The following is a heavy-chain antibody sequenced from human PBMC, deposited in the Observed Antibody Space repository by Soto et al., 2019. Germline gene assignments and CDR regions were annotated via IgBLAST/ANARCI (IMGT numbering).Heavy chain of an antibody. D-gene: IGHD3-22*01. Sequence: SVQVSCKASGGTFSSYAISWVRQAPGQGLARMGAIIPLFGTAHFAQKLPGRATITAEKSTSTAYMELSRLRCEERSGYYWARDCYVRSGYYFRPYLAAFDIWGQGSMDTV. CDR2: IIPLFGTA. CDR3: ARDCYVRSGYYFRPYLAAFDI. V-gene: IGHV1-69*06. J-gene: IGHJ3*02. CDR1: GGTFSSYA.